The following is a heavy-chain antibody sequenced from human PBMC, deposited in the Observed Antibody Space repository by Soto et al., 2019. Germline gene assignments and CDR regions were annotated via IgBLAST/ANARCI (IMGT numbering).Heavy chain of an antibody. CDR1: GFTFSSYG. CDR2: ISYDGSNK. Sequence: GGSLRLSCAASGFTFSSYGMHWVRQVPGKGLEWVAVISYDGSNKYYADSVKGRFTISRDNSKNTLYLQMNSLRAEDTAVYYCAKEISPGYDFWSGYMAYYYYGMDVWGQGTTVTVSS. J-gene: IGHJ6*02. D-gene: IGHD3-3*01. CDR3: AKEISPGYDFWSGYMAYYYYGMDV. V-gene: IGHV3-30*18.